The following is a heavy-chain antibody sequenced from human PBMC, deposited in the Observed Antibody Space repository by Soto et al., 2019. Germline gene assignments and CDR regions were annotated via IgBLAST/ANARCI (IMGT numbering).Heavy chain of an antibody. CDR2: MNPNSGNT. CDR1: GYTFTSYD. D-gene: IGHD6-19*01. Sequence: QVQLVQSGAEVKKPGASVKVSCKASGYTFTSYDINWVRQATGQGLEWRGWMNPNSGNTGYAQKFQGRVTMTRNTSRSTAYRELRSLRSEDTAVYYCELEYSSGWSKDWGQGTLVTVSS. V-gene: IGHV1-8*01. J-gene: IGHJ4*02. CDR3: ELEYSSGWSKD.